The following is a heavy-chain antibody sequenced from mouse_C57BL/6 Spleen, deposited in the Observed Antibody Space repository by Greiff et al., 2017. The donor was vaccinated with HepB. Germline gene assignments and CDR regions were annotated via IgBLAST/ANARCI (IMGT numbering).Heavy chain of an antibody. CDR3: ARGPDYYGMDD. CDR2: INYDGSST. Sequence: EVHLVESEGGLVQPGSSMKLSCTASGFTFSDYYLAWVRQIPEKGLEWVANINYDGSSTSYLDSLKSRFIISRDNAKNILYLQMSSLKSEDTATYCCARGPDYYGMDDWGKGTSVTVSS. J-gene: IGHJ4*01. CDR1: GFTFSDYY. V-gene: IGHV5-16*01.